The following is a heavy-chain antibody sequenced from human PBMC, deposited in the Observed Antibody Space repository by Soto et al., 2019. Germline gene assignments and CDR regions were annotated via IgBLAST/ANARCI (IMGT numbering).Heavy chain of an antibody. CDR1: VYSIRSGSY. CDR2: IYHGVTT. V-gene: IGHV4-38-2*02. D-gene: IGHD6-19*01. CDR3: ARVHVMVVAGSTFDY. Sequence: SETLSLTCRVSVYSIRSGSYWGCIRQPPGKGPEWIASIYHGVTTFYNPSLKSRVTLSVDTSNNQFSLKLTSVTAADTAVYYCARVHVMVVAGSTFDYWGHGTLVTVSS. J-gene: IGHJ4*01.